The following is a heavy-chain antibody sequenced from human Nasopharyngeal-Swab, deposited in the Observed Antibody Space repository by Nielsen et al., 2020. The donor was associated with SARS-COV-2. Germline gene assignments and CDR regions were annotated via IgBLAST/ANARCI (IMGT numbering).Heavy chain of an antibody. CDR3: ARVADYGDKSRFQPLPC. J-gene: IGHJ4*02. CDR2: INQDGSEK. D-gene: IGHD4-17*01. Sequence: GESLKISCAASGFTFSSYWMTWVRQPPGKGLEWVANINQDGSEKYYVDSVKGRFTISRDNADKSLYLEMNTLRAEDTAVYFCARVADYGDKSRFQPLPCWGRGTLVTVSS. V-gene: IGHV3-7*01. CDR1: GFTFSSYW.